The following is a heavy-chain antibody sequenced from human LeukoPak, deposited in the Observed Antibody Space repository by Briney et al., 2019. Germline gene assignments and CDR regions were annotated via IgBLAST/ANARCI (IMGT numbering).Heavy chain of an antibody. CDR3: ARSNHADDF. Sequence: GGSLRLSCAASGFTFSTYALSWVRQAPGKGLVWVSRINTSGSSTTYADSVKGRFTISRDNAKNTLYLQMDSLRAEDTGVYYCARSNHADDFWGQGTLVTVSS. CDR1: GFTFSTYA. V-gene: IGHV3-74*03. D-gene: IGHD1-14*01. CDR2: INTSGSST. J-gene: IGHJ4*02.